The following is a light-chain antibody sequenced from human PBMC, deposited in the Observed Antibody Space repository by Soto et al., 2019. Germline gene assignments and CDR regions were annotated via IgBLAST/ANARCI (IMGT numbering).Light chain of an antibody. CDR3: QEGSFPLT. Sequence: DIQMTQSPSSLSASVGDRVTITCRASQSISNYLNLYQQKLGKAPKLLISGASRLQGGVPSRFSGSGSGTDFTLIISSLQPEDFATYYCQEGSFPLTLGGGTKLEIK. V-gene: IGKV1-39*01. CDR2: GAS. J-gene: IGKJ4*01. CDR1: QSISNY.